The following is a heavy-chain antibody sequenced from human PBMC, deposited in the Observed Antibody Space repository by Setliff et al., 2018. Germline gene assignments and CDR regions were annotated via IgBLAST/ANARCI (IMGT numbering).Heavy chain of an antibody. CDR1: GGSMNSGSYY. CDR3: ARAISGWYSAYYYYMDV. Sequence: PSETLSFTCTVSGGSMNSGSYYWSFIRQPAGKGLEWIGHIYTSGSTSYNPSLKSRVTISVDTSKNQFSLKLSSVTATDTAVYYCARAISGWYSAYYYYMDVWGKGTTVTVSS. D-gene: IGHD6-19*01. CDR2: IYTSGST. J-gene: IGHJ6*03. V-gene: IGHV4-61*09.